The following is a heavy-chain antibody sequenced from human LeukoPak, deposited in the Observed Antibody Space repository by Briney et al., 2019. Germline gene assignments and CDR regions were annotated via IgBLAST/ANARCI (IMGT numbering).Heavy chain of an antibody. Sequence: SETLSLTCAVYGGSFSGYYWSWIRQPPGKGLEWIGEINHSGSTNYNPSLKSRVTISVDTSKNQFSLKLSSVTAADTAVYYCARGSYDFWSGYYWESLNYYYYGMDVWGQGTTVTVSS. CDR1: GGSFSGYY. CDR2: INHSGST. J-gene: IGHJ6*02. D-gene: IGHD3-3*01. CDR3: ARGSYDFWSGYYWESLNYYYYGMDV. V-gene: IGHV4-34*01.